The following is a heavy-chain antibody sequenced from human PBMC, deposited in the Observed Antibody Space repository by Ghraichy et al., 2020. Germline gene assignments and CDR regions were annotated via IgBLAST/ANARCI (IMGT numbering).Heavy chain of an antibody. J-gene: IGHJ4*02. V-gene: IGHV4-61*02. D-gene: IGHD4-23*01. CDR2: IYTTGNT. CDR1: GGSISGGTYY. Sequence: SETLSLTCTVSGGSISGGTYYWTWIRQPAGKGLEWIGRIYTTGNTNYNPSLKSRITMSLDTSNNQFSLQLSSVTAADTAMYYCARSTYGGNTYYFDFWGQGTLVTVSS. CDR3: ARSTYGGNTYYFDF.